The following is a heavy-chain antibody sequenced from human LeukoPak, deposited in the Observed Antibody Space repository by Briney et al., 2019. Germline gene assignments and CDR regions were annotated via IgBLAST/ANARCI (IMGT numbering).Heavy chain of an antibody. CDR3: MRWSHDSGYYYMDV. D-gene: IGHD3-3*01. J-gene: IGHJ6*03. V-gene: IGHV3-30*03. CDR2: LSYDGSNK. CDR1: GFTFSNYG. Sequence: GGSLRLSCAASGFTFSNYGMHWVRQAPGKGLEWVAVLSYDGSNKYYADSVKGRFTISRDNAKNSLYLEMNSLRAEDTAVYYCMRWSHDSGYYYMDVWGKGTTVTVSS.